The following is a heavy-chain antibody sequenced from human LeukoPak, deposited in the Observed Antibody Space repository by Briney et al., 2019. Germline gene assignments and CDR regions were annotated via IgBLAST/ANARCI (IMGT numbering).Heavy chain of an antibody. CDR2: IRYDGSNK. J-gene: IGHJ5*02. D-gene: IGHD2-15*01. CDR3: ASCKLLLRSDWFDP. V-gene: IGHV3-30*02. CDR1: GFTFSSYG. Sequence: GGSLRLSCAASGFTFSSYGMHWVRQAPGKGLEWVAFIRYDGSNKYYADSVKGRFTISRDNSKNTLYLQMNSLRAEDTDVYYCASCKLLLRSDWFDPWGQGTLVTVSS.